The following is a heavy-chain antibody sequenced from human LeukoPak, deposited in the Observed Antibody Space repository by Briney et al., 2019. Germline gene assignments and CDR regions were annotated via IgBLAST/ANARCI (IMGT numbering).Heavy chain of an antibody. CDR3: ARDRHYYDSSGYYYYFDY. CDR2: INHSGST. Sequence: GSLRLSCAASGFTFSSYSMNWVRQAPGKGLEWIGEINHSGSTNYNPSLKSRVTISVDTSKNQFSLKLSSVTAADTAVYYCARDRHYYDSSGYYYYFDYWGQGTLVTVSS. J-gene: IGHJ4*02. V-gene: IGHV4-34*01. D-gene: IGHD3-22*01. CDR1: GFTFSSYS.